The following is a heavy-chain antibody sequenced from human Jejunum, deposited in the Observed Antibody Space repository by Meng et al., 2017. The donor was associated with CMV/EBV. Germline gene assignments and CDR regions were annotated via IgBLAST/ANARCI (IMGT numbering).Heavy chain of an antibody. D-gene: IGHD2-2*01. Sequence: LTCSVYCGSLSSSAYYWSWIRQPPGKGLEWIGEINHSGIANYIPSLKSRVTMSMDTSKNQFSLKLRSVTAADTAIYFCARMPSNTIDYWGQGSLVTVSS. J-gene: IGHJ4*02. CDR3: ARMPSNTIDY. CDR1: CGSLSSSAYY. CDR2: INHSGIA. V-gene: IGHV4-34*01.